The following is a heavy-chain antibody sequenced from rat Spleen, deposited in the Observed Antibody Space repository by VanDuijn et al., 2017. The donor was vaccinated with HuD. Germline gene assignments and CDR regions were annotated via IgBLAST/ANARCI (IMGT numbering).Heavy chain of an antibody. Sequence: EVKLVESGGGLVQPGRSLKLSCEASGFNFKEYWMGWVRQAPGKGLEWIGEINQDSRILKYNPSLKGKFTVSRDNAQNTLYLQMSKLGSEDTATYYCVRRHYGYTDYFDYWVQGVMVTVSS. J-gene: IGHJ2*01. CDR3: VRRHYGYTDYFDY. CDR2: INQDSRIL. D-gene: IGHD1-9*01. CDR1: GFNFKEYW. V-gene: IGHV4-2*01.